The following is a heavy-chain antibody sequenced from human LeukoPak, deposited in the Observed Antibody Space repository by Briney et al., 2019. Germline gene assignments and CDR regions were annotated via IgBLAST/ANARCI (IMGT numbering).Heavy chain of an antibody. V-gene: IGHV4-34*01. J-gene: IGHJ4*02. D-gene: IGHD4-11*01. Sequence: SETLSLTCAVYGGSFSGYYWSWIRQPPGKGLEWIGEINHSGSTNYNPSHKSRVTISVDTSKNQFSLKLSSVTAADTAVYYCAREQYVDYWGQGTLVTVSS. CDR1: GGSFSGYY. CDR2: INHSGST. CDR3: AREQYVDY.